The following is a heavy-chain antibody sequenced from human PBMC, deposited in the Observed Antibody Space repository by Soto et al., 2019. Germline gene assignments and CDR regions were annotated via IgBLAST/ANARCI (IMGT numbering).Heavy chain of an antibody. CDR3: ARAPHRYDILTGYSQTSKTEGSAPVDY. CDR1: GFTFSSYA. CDR2: ISYDGSNK. D-gene: IGHD3-9*01. J-gene: IGHJ4*02. V-gene: IGHV3-30-3*01. Sequence: GGSLRLSCAASGFTFSSYAMHWVRQAPGKGLEWVAVISYDGSNKYYADSVKGRFTISRDNSKNTLYLQMNSLRAEDTAVYYCARAPHRYDILTGYSQTSKTEGSAPVDYWGQGTLVTVSS.